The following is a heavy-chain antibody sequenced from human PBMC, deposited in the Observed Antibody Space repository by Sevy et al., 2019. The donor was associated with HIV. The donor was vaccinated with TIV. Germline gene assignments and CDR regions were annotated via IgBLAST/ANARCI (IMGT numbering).Heavy chain of an antibody. CDR1: NLTFEDYA. J-gene: IGHJ6*02. D-gene: IGHD6-13*01. CDR3: AKGQQLITQSGSYFYYGMND. Sequence: GGSLRLSCAASNLTFEDYAMNWVRRAPGKGLEWVSGISWNGADICFAVSVKGRFTISRDNAKSSVYLQINSLTPEDTGVYYCAKGQQLITQSGSYFYYGMNDWGQGTTVTVSS. V-gene: IGHV3-9*01. CDR2: ISWNGADI.